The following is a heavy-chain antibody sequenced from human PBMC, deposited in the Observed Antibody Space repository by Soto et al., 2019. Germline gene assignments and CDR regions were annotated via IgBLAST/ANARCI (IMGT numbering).Heavy chain of an antibody. CDR1: GFTLSRFW. V-gene: IGHV3-7*05. CDR3: ASIATPPGYFFGGAFSDIDA. Sequence: EVQLVESGGGVVQPGGSLRLSCAASGFTLSRFWMSWVRQAPGKGLAWVASISQDGSEKYYVDSVKGRLTVPRDNARNSVFLQVNGLMLEDTAVYYCASIATPPGYFFGGAFSDIDAWGQGTLVTVSS. D-gene: IGHD2-8*02. J-gene: IGHJ5*02. CDR2: ISQDGSEK.